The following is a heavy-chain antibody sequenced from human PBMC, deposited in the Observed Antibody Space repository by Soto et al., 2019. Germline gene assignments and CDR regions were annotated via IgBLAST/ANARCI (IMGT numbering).Heavy chain of an antibody. Sequence: EVHLVESVGGLVKPGGSLRLTCAGSGFSFSDYTMNWVRQAPGKGLEWVSSISRGSDYIFYADTVKGRVTISRDNARDSLYLQMSSLRAEDTAVYYCAKDSGCVNNACAYDPWGQGTLVSVSS. CDR3: AKDSGCVNNACAYDP. J-gene: IGHJ5*02. D-gene: IGHD1-20*01. CDR1: GFSFSDYT. V-gene: IGHV3-21*01. CDR2: ISRGSDYI.